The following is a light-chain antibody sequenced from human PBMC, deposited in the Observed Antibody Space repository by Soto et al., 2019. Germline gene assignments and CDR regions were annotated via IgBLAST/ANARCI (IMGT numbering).Light chain of an antibody. J-gene: IGKJ5*01. CDR2: GAS. CDR3: QQYGTSPRT. Sequence: IVLTQSPGTLSLSPGERATXSXXASQSVSSKNLAWYQQKLGRAPRXXXSGASRRATGIPDRFSGSVSGTDFTLTITSLETEDFAVYYCQQYGTSPRTFGQGTRLEIK. V-gene: IGKV3-20*01. CDR1: QSVSSKN.